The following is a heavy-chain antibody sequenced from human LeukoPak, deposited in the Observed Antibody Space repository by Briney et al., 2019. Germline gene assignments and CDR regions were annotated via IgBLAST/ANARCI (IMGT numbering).Heavy chain of an antibody. CDR2: IYYSGST. CDR1: GGSISSGDYY. V-gene: IGHV4-30-4*08. CDR3: ARDKRVVPATYYHYYMDV. J-gene: IGHJ6*03. D-gene: IGHD2-2*01. Sequence: SETLSLTCTVSGGSISSGDYYWSWIRQPPGKGLEWIGYIYYSGSTYYNPSLKSRVTISVDTPKNQFSLKLSSVTAADTAVYYCARDKRVVPATYYHYYMDVWGKGTTVTVSS.